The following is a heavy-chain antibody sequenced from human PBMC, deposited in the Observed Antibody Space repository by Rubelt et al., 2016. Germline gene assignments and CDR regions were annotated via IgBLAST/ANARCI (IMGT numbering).Heavy chain of an antibody. CDR3: ARSASIAGD. V-gene: IGHV1-68*02. D-gene: IGHD6-6*01. CDR2: ITLYNGNT. Sequence: QVQLGQSEAEVKKPGASVKVSCKASGYTFTYCSLHWLQQAPGQGLERMRWITLYNGNTNYAKKFQGRVTMTRDRSLRTAYIELSSLRSEDSAVYYWARSASIAGDWGQGTLVTVSS. J-gene: IGHJ4*02. CDR1: GYTFTYCS.